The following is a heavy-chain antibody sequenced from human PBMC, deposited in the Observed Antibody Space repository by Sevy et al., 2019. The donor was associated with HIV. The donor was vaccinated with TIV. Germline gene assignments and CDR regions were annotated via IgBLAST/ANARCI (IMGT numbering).Heavy chain of an antibody. V-gene: IGHV3-20*01. CDR2: INWNGVNT. D-gene: IGHD6-19*01. CDR3: AKVGQWLVGGGYYFDY. J-gene: IGHJ4*02. Sequence: GGSLRLSCAASGFTFDDYGMTWVRQAPGKGLEWVSGINWNGVNTGYADSVKGRFIISRDNAKNSLYLQMNSLRAEDTALYHCAKVGQWLVGGGYYFDYWGQGTLVTVSS. CDR1: GFTFDDYG.